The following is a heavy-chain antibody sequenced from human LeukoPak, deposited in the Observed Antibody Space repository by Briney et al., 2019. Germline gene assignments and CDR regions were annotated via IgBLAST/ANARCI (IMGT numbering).Heavy chain of an antibody. V-gene: IGHV3-49*04. CDR2: IRSKAYGGTT. D-gene: IGHD3-10*01. Sequence: PGGSLRLSCTASGFTFGDYAMSWVRQAPGKGLEWVGFIRSKAYGGTTEYAASVKGRFTISRDDSKNTLYLQMNSLKTEDTAVYYCTTRVLLWFGELDYWGQGTLVTVSS. CDR3: TTRVLLWFGELDY. CDR1: GFTFGDYA. J-gene: IGHJ4*02.